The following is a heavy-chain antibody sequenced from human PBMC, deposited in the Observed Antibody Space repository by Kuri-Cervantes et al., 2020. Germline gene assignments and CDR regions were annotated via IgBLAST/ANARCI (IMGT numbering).Heavy chain of an antibody. CDR3: AKLGDVVVGADVNCVHYDFDF. Sequence: GESLKISCAASGFTFSSYSMNWVRQAPGKGLEWVSYISSSSSTIYYVDSVKGRFTISRDNAKNSLYLQMNSLRVKDTAVYYCAKLGDVVVGADVNCVHYDFDFWGQGTLVTVSS. J-gene: IGHJ4*03. V-gene: IGHV3-48*01. CDR2: ISSSSSTI. D-gene: IGHD3-16*01. CDR1: GFTFSSYS.